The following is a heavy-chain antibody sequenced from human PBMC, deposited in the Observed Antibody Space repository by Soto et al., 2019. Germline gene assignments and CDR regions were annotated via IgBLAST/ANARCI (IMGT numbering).Heavy chain of an antibody. CDR3: ARGGSSSWEFDY. CDR2: MNPNSGNT. D-gene: IGHD6-13*01. J-gene: IGHJ4*02. CDR1: GYTFTSYD. V-gene: IGHV1-8*01. Sequence: QVQLVQSGAEVKKPGASVKVSCKASGYTFTSYDINWVRQATGQGLEWMGWMNPNSGNTGYAQKFQGRVNMSRTXSISTAYMELSSLRSEDTAVYYCARGGSSSWEFDYWGQGTLVTVSS.